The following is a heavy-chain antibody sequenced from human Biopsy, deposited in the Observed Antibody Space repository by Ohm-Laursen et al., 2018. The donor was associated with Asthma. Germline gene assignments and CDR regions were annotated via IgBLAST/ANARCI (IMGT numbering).Heavy chain of an antibody. CDR2: IYSGGTS. CDR1: GFAVSRDY. CDR3: ARGHISNWSHYYFDY. Sequence: GSLRLSCAASGFAVSRDYMFWVRQAPGKGLEWVSVIYSGGTSHTAESVRGRFTISRDYSKNTLYLQMHSLRAEDTAVYYCARGHISNWSHYYFDYWGQGTLVTVSS. J-gene: IGHJ4*02. D-gene: IGHD1-20*01. V-gene: IGHV3-53*01.